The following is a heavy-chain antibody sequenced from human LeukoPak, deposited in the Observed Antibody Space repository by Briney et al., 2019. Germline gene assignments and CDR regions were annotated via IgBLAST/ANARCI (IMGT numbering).Heavy chain of an antibody. CDR3: ARQDDYYDSSGYFFDY. D-gene: IGHD3-22*01. CDR1: GYTFTSYG. J-gene: IGHJ4*02. V-gene: IGHV1-18*01. CDR2: ISAYNGNT. Sequence: GASVKVSCKASGYTFTSYGISWVRQAPGQGLEWMGWISAYNGNTNYAQKLQGRVTMTTDTSTSTAYMELRSLRSDDTAVYYCARQDDYYDSSGYFFDYWGQGTLVTVSS.